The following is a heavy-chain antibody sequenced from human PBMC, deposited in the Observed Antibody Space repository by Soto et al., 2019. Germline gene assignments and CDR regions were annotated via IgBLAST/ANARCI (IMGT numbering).Heavy chain of an antibody. CDR2: IIPIFGTA. J-gene: IGHJ6*02. V-gene: IGHV1-69*01. Sequence: QVQLVQSGAEVKKPGSSVKVSCKASGGTFSSYAISWVRQAPGQGLEWMGGIIPIFGTANYAQKFQGRVTITADESTSTAYMELSSLRSEDTAVYYCARGGYYGSGSYYNSGPFYYYGMDVWGQGTTVTVSS. CDR3: ARGGYYGSGSYYNSGPFYYYGMDV. CDR1: GGTFSSYA. D-gene: IGHD3-10*01.